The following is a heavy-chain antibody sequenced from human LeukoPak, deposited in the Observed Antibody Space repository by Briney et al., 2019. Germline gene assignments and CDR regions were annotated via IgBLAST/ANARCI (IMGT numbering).Heavy chain of an antibody. Sequence: SETLSLTCAVSGTSFSSYYWSWIRQPPGKGLEWIGEVNHSGYTNDNPSRKSRVTISVDTSKNQFSLRLRSVTAADTGVYFCARMTTGHDFWGQGTLVTVSS. J-gene: IGHJ4*02. CDR1: GTSFSSYY. CDR2: VNHSGYT. V-gene: IGHV4-34*01. D-gene: IGHD4-17*01. CDR3: ARMTTGHDF.